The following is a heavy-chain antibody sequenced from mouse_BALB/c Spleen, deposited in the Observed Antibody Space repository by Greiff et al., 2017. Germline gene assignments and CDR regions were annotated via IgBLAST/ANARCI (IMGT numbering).Heavy chain of an antibody. J-gene: IGHJ3*01. V-gene: IGHV2-9*02. Sequence: VKLVESGPGLVAPSQSLSITCTVSGFSLTSYGVHWVRQPPGKGLEWLGVIWAGGSTNYNSALMSRLSISKDNSKSQVFLKMNSLQTDDTAMYYCARDDYRSFAYWGQGTLVTVSA. CDR2: IWAGGST. CDR3: ARDDYRSFAY. D-gene: IGHD2-14*01. CDR1: GFSLTSYG.